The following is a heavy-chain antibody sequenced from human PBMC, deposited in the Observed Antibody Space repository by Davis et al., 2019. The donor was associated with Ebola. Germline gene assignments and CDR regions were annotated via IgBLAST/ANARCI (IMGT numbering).Heavy chain of an antibody. Sequence: GESLKISCAASGFTFSSYWMHWVRQAPGKGLVWVSRINPDGSFTDYADSVKGRFSISRDSTSNTLYLQMNGLRAEDTAVYYCVRLVGPNWGQGTLVTVS. V-gene: IGHV3-74*01. CDR2: INPDGSFT. J-gene: IGHJ4*02. CDR1: GFTFSSYW. CDR3: VRLVGPN.